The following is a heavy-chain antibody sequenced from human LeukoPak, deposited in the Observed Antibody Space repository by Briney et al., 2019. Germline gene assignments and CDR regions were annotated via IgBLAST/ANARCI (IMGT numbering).Heavy chain of an antibody. CDR1: GFTFRTYA. CDR3: ARSGYDYYYYYGMDV. CDR2: ISSSSSYI. D-gene: IGHD5-18*01. V-gene: IGHV3-21*01. Sequence: PGGSLRLSCAASGFTFRTYAMSWVRQAPGKGLEWVSSISSSSSYIYYADSVKGRFTISRDNAKNSLYLQMNSLRAEDTAVYYCARSGYDYYYYYGMDVWGQGTTVTVSS. J-gene: IGHJ6*02.